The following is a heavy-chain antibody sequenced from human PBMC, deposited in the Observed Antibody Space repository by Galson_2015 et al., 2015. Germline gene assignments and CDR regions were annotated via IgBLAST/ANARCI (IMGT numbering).Heavy chain of an antibody. J-gene: IGHJ4*02. CDR2: ISYDGSNK. V-gene: IGHV3-30*18. CDR3: AKAGYYDTLTGYSPYFDY. D-gene: IGHD3-9*01. Sequence: SLRLSCAASGFTFSSYGMHWVRQAPGKGLEWVAVISYDGSNKYYADSVKGRFTISRDNSKNTLYLQMNSLRAEDTAVYYCAKAGYYDTLTGYSPYFDYWGQGTLVTVSS. CDR1: GFTFSSYG.